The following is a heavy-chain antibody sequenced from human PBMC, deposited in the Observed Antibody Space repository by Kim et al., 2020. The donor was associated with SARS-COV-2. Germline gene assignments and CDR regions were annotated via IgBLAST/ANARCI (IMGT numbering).Heavy chain of an antibody. CDR3: TTYRRGAGGSGY. J-gene: IGHJ4*02. CDR1: GASVSSDGFH. D-gene: IGHD3-10*01. CDR2: FSSGDSA. Sequence: SETLSLTCNVSGASVSSDGFHWSWIRQPPGKGLEWIGFFSSGDSANYNPSLRSRLTISIDTSKNQLSLDLTSVTGADTAVYICTTYRRGAGGSGYWGQGTLVTVSS. V-gene: IGHV4-61*08.